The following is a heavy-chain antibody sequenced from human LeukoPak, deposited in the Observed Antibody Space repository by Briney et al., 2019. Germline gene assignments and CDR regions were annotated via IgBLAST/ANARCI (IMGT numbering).Heavy chain of an antibody. D-gene: IGHD2-2*01. CDR1: GFTFDDYG. Sequence: PGGSLRLSCAASGFTFDDYGMSWVRQAPGKGLEWVSGINWNGGSTGYADSVKGRFTISRDNAKNSLYLQMNSLRAEDTALYYCARGYCSSTSCHFDYWGQGTLVTVSS. J-gene: IGHJ4*02. V-gene: IGHV3-20*04. CDR3: ARGYCSSTSCHFDY. CDR2: INWNGGST.